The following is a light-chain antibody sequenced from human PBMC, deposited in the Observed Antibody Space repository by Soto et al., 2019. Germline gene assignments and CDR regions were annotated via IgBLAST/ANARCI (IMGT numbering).Light chain of an antibody. Sequence: DIVMTQSPDSLAVSLGERATMNCKSSQSVLYSSNNKNYLAWYQQKPGQPPKLLIYWASTRESGVPGRFSGSGSGTDFTLTISSLQAEDVAVYYCQQYYSTLITFGQGTRLEIK. CDR1: QSVLYSSNNKNY. CDR2: WAS. J-gene: IGKJ5*01. V-gene: IGKV4-1*01. CDR3: QQYYSTLIT.